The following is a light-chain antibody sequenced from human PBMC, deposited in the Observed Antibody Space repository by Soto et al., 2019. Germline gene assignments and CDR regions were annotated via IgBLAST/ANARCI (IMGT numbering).Light chain of an antibody. J-gene: IGLJ2*01. CDR1: SSNIGSNT. CDR3: AAWDDSLNGVV. CDR2: SNN. V-gene: IGLV1-44*01. Sequence: QSVLTQPPSASGTPGQRVTISCSGSSSNIGSNTVNWYQHLPGTAPKLLIYSNNQRPSGVPDRFSGSNSGTSASLAISGLQSEDDADYYCAAWDDSLNGVVFGGGTKLTVL.